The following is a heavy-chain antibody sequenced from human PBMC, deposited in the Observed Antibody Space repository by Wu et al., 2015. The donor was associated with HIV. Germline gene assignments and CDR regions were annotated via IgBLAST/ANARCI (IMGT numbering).Heavy chain of an antibody. D-gene: IGHD3-22*01. V-gene: IGHV1-69*12. CDR1: GGTFSSYA. CDR3: ARGKETYYYDSSGYYLDY. CDR2: IIPIFGTA. Sequence: QVQLVQSGAEVKKPGSSVKVSCKASGGTFSSYAISWVRQAPGQGLEWMGGIIPIFGTANYAQKFQGRVTITADESTSTAYMELSSLRSEDTAVYYCARGKETYYYDSSGYYLDYWGQGTLVTVSS. J-gene: IGHJ4*02.